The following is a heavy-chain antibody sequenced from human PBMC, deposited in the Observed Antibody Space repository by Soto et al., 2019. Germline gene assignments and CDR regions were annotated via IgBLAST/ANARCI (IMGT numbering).Heavy chain of an antibody. V-gene: IGHV1-3*01. D-gene: IGHD4-17*01. Sequence: ASVKVSCKASGYIITAYSIHWLRQAPGQRPEWVGWINAGHGDTKYSKRLHDRVTISRDTSASTAYMELTSLRSEDTAVYYCARDAPPVYGDSYNPYYYYGMDVWGQGTTVTVSS. J-gene: IGHJ6*02. CDR1: GYIITAYS. CDR2: INAGHGDT. CDR3: ARDAPPVYGDSYNPYYYYGMDV.